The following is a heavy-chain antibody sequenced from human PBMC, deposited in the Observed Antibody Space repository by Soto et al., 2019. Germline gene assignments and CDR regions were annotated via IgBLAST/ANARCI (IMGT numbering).Heavy chain of an antibody. V-gene: IGHV3-7*01. CDR2: INQDGSEK. Sequence: EVQLVESGGGLVQPGGSLRLSCAASGFIFSTYWMTWVRQAPGKGLEWVANINQDGSEKYSVDSVKGRFTISRDNAENSLYLQMDGLRAEDTSVYFCARWSGSLDYWGQGTLVTVSS. CDR3: ARWSGSLDY. CDR1: GFIFSTYW. D-gene: IGHD6-25*01. J-gene: IGHJ4*02.